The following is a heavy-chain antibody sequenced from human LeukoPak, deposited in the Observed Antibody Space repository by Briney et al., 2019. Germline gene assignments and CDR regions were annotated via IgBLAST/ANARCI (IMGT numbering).Heavy chain of an antibody. J-gene: IGHJ6*02. CDR2: INHSGST. Sequence: SETLSLTCKVSGGSISSGDYYWSWIRQPPGKGLEWIGEINHSGSTNYNPSLKSRVTISVDTSKNQFSLKLSSVTAADTAVYYCARGRYYYDSSGHSPTLSHYGMDVWGQGTTVTVSS. CDR3: ARGRYYYDSSGHSPTLSHYGMDV. CDR1: GGSISSGDYY. D-gene: IGHD3-22*01. V-gene: IGHV4-30-4*01.